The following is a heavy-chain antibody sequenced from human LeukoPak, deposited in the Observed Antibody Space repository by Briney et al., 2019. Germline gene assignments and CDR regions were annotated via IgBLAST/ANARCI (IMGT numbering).Heavy chain of an antibody. CDR1: GFTFSDYY. J-gene: IGHJ4*02. V-gene: IGHV3-11*05. Sequence: PGGSLRLSCAASGFTFSDYYMSWIRQAPGKGLEWVSYISISSSYTHYADSVKGRFTISRDNAKNSLYLQMNSLRAEDTAVYYCARESSGLFDYWGQGTLVTVSS. CDR3: ARESSGLFDY. D-gene: IGHD3-22*01. CDR2: ISISSSYT.